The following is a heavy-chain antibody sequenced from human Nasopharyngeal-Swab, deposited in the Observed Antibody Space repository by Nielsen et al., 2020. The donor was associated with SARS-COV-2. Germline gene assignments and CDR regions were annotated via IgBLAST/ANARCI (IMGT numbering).Heavy chain of an antibody. CDR2: INSDGSST. V-gene: IGHV3-74*01. CDR1: GFTFSSYW. D-gene: IGHD3-22*01. J-gene: IGHJ3*02. Sequence: GESLKISCAASGFTFSSYWMHWVRQAPGKGLVWVSRINSDGSSTSYADSVKGRFTISRDNAKNTLYLQMNSLRAEDTAVYYCARVRGDYDSSGYYYHDGAFGIWGQGTMVTVSS. CDR3: ARVRGDYDSSGYYYHDGAFGI.